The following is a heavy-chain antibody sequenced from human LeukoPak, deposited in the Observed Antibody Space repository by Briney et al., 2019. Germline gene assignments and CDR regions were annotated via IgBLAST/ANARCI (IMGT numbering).Heavy chain of an antibody. CDR1: GFTFSSYD. V-gene: IGHV3-53*01. D-gene: IGHD5-24*01. Sequence: GGSLRLSCTASGFTFSSYDMSWVRQAPGKGLEWVSVIYSGGSTYYADSVKGRFTISRDNSKNTLYLQMNSLRAEDTAVYYCARGRDGYNPWGQGTLVTVSS. J-gene: IGHJ5*02. CDR3: ARGRDGYNP. CDR2: IYSGGST.